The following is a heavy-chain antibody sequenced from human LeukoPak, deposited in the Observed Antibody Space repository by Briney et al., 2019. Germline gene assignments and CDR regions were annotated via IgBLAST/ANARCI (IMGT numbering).Heavy chain of an antibody. D-gene: IGHD3-9*01. CDR3: ARDPGDILTGPILGAFDI. V-gene: IGHV1-69*06. Sequence: GASVKVSCKASGGTFSSSAISWVRQAPGQGLEWMGGIIPIFGTANYAQKFQGRVTITADKSTSTAYMELSSLRSEDTAVYYCARDPGDILTGPILGAFDIWGQGTMVTVSS. CDR1: GGTFSSSA. CDR2: IIPIFGTA. J-gene: IGHJ3*02.